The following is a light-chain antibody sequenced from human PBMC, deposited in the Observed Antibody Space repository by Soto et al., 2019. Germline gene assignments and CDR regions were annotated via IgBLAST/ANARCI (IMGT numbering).Light chain of an antibody. J-gene: IGLJ1*01. CDR1: SSDVGAYNY. CDR2: DVS. Sequence: QSALTQPASVSGSPGQAITISCSGTSSDVGAYNYVSWYQQHPGKAPKLMIYDVSKRPSGVSDRFSGSKSGNTASLTISGLQAEDEADYYCNSYASNNNYIFGAGTKLTVL. V-gene: IGLV2-14*03. CDR3: NSYASNNNYI.